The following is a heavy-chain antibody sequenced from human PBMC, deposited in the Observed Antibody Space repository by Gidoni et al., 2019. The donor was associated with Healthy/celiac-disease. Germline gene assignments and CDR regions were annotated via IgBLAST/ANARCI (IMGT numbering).Heavy chain of an antibody. CDR2: ISGSGGST. CDR1: GFTFSSYA. Sequence: EVHLLESGGGLVQPGGSLRLSCAASGFTFSSYAMSGVRQAPGKGLEWVSAISGSGGSTYYADSVKGRFTISRDNSKNTLYLQMNSLRAEDTAVYYCAKDLARSGTMFDYWGQGTLVTVSS. D-gene: IGHD1-7*01. V-gene: IGHV3-23*01. CDR3: AKDLARSGTMFDY. J-gene: IGHJ4*02.